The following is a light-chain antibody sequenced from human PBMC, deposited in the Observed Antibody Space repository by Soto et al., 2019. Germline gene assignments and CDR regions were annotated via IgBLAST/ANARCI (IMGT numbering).Light chain of an antibody. V-gene: IGKV3-15*01. CDR2: GAS. CDR3: QQYNNWPRGT. Sequence: IVMTQSPASLSVSPGEGATLSYRASQSVSNNLAWYQQKPGQAPRLLIYGASTRATGIPARFSGSGSGTDFTLTISSLQSEDFAVYYCQQYNNWPRGTLGQGTKVEIK. CDR1: QSVSNN. J-gene: IGKJ1*01.